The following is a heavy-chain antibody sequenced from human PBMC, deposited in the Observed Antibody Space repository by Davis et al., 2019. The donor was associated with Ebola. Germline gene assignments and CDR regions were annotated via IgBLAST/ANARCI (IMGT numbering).Heavy chain of an antibody. CDR3: ARDRGDHSGPLDY. V-gene: IGHV3-74*01. CDR1: GFTFSSHW. Sequence: GESLKISCAASGFTFSSHWMHWVRQAPGKGLEWVSRITGDGYSADYADSVKGRFSFSRDNAKNTLYLQMNSLRVDDTAVYYCARDRGDHSGPLDYWGQGTLVTVSS. CDR2: ITGDGYSA. D-gene: IGHD4-17*01. J-gene: IGHJ4*02.